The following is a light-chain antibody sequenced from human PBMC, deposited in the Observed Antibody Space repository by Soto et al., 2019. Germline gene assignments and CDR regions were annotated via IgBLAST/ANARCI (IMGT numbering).Light chain of an antibody. CDR1: QSVSSSY. V-gene: IGKV3-20*01. CDR3: QQYGSSPWT. Sequence: EIVLTQSPGTLSLSPGERATLSCRASQSVSSSYLAWYQQKPGQAPRLLIYGASSRATGIPDRFSGSGSGTDFTLTISRPEPEDFAVYYCQQYGSSPWTFDQGTKVEIK. CDR2: GAS. J-gene: IGKJ1*01.